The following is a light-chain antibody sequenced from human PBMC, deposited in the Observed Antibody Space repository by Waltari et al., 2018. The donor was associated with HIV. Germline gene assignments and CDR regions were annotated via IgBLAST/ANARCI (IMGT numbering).Light chain of an antibody. V-gene: IGLV3-19*01. CDR2: GKK. Sequence: SSELTQDPTMSVALGPTVRITCQGDSLRGCTASWYQQKPGQAPLLVIYGKKSRPSWIPDRFSASSSGDTSSLTVTGAQAEDEADYYCSSRDSSGNRVVFGGGTRLTVL. CDR1: SLRGCT. J-gene: IGLJ2*01. CDR3: SSRDSSGNRVV.